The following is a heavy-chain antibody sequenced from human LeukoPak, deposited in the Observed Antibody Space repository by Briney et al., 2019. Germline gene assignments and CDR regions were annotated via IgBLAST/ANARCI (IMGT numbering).Heavy chain of an antibody. CDR1: GGTFSSYA. CDR2: IIPIFGTA. J-gene: IGHJ4*02. CDR3: ARESDYVWGSYRF. V-gene: IGHV1-69*05. D-gene: IGHD3-16*02. Sequence: SVKVSCKASGGTFSSYAISWVRQAPGQGLEWMGGIIPIFGTANYAQKFQGRVTITTDESTSTAYMELSSLRSEYTAVYYCARESDYVWGSYRFWGQGTLVTVSS.